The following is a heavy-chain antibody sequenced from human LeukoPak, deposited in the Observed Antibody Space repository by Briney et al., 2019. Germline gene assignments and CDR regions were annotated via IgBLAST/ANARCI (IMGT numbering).Heavy chain of an antibody. CDR3: AKAIGMGSAGGFDY. CDR1: GFTFSSYA. D-gene: IGHD3-16*02. V-gene: IGHV3-23*01. CDR2: ISGSGGST. J-gene: IGHJ4*02. Sequence: GGPLRLSCAASGFTFSSYAMSWVRQAPGKGLEWVSAISGSGGSTYYADSVKGRFTISRDNSKNTLYLQMNSLRAEDTAVYYCAKAIGMGSAGGFDYWGQGTLVTVSS.